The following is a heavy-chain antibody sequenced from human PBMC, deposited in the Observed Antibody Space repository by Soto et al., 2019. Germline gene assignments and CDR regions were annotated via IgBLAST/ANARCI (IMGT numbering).Heavy chain of an antibody. CDR2: ISYDGSNK. V-gene: IGHV3-30*09. D-gene: IGHD6-19*01. CDR1: GFTFSSFS. Sequence: QVQLVESGGGVVQPGRSLRLSCAASGFTFSSFSLHWVRKAQGKGLEWLGLISYDGSNKYNADSVKGRFAISRDNSKNTLYLQLNSLRPEDTAVYYCARTTAVAGTPEFDYWGQGTLVTVSS. J-gene: IGHJ4*02. CDR3: ARTTAVAGTPEFDY.